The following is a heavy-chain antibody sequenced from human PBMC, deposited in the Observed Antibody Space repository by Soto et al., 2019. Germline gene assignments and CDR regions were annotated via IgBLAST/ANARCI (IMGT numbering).Heavy chain of an antibody. Sequence: ASVKVSCKASGYTFTGYYMHWVRQAPGQGLEWMGWINPNSGGTNYAQKFQGWVTMTRDTSISTAYMELSRLRSDDTAVYYCARGGGRSSSPNALNALEHYYGMDGWGQATTVSLTS. CDR2: INPNSGGT. D-gene: IGHD6-13*01. CDR3: ARGGGRSSSPNALNALEHYYGMDG. CDR1: GYTFTGYY. J-gene: IGHJ6*02. V-gene: IGHV1-2*04.